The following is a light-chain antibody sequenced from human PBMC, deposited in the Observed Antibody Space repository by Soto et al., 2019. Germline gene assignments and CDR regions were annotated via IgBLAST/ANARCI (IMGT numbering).Light chain of an antibody. CDR1: QSVDSRF. J-gene: IGKJ1*01. CDR3: QQYDSSVT. Sequence: EIALTQSPGSLSLSPGERATLSCRASQSVDSRFFAWYQQRPGQAPRLLIYGASRRATGIPDRFTGSGSGTDFTLTISGLEPEDFALYYCQQYDSSVTFGLGTKVEIK. V-gene: IGKV3-20*01. CDR2: GAS.